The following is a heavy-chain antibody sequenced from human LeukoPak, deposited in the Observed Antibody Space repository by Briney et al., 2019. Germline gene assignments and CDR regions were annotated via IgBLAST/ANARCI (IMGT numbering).Heavy chain of an antibody. V-gene: IGHV3-23*01. D-gene: IGHD2-2*01. J-gene: IGHJ4*02. CDR2: ISGSGGST. CDR1: AFTFSSSA. Sequence: GGSLRLSCAASAFTFSSSAMSWVRQAPGKGLEWVSAISGSGGSTYYADSVKGRFTISRDNSKNTLYLQMNSLRAEDTAVYYCAKVLGYCSSTSCYGGYFDYWGQGTLVTVSS. CDR3: AKVLGYCSSTSCYGGYFDY.